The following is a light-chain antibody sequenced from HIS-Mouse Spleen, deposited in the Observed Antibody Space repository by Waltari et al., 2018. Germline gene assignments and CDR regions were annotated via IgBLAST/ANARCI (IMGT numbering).Light chain of an antibody. CDR2: STS. CDR3: LLYYGGARV. CDR1: TGAVTSGYY. J-gene: IGLJ3*02. V-gene: IGLV7-43*01. Sequence: QTVVTQEPSLTVSPGGTVTLTCASSTGAVTSGYYPNWFQQKPGQAPRALIYSTSNKQSWPPARFSGSLLGGKAALTLSGVQPEDEAEYYCLLYYGGARVFGGGTKLTVL.